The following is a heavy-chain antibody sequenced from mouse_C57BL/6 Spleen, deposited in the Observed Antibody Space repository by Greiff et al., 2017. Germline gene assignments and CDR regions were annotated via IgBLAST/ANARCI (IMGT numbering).Heavy chain of an antibody. J-gene: IGHJ3*01. V-gene: IGHV1-72*01. CDR2: IDPNSGGT. CDR3: ARGGVYYDPSWFAY. D-gene: IGHD2-4*01. Sequence: QVQLQQPGAELVKPGASVNLSCKASGYTFTSYWMHWVKQRPGRGLEGIGRIDPNSGGTKYNEKFKSKATLTVDKPSSTAYMQLSSLTSEDSAVYYCARGGVYYDPSWFAYWGQGTLVTVSA. CDR1: GYTFTSYW.